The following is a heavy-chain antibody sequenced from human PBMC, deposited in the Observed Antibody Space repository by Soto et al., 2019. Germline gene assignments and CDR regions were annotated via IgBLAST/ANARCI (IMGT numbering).Heavy chain of an antibody. Sequence: QVQLVQSGAEVKKPGASVKVSCKASGYTFTSYAMHWVRQAPGQRLEWMGWINAGNGNTKYSQKFQGRVTITRDTSASTAYMELSSLRSEDTAVYYCARGGNDYGDYVAAFDIWGQGTMVTVSS. J-gene: IGHJ3*02. CDR3: ARGGNDYGDYVAAFDI. CDR1: GYTFTSYA. CDR2: INAGNGNT. D-gene: IGHD4-17*01. V-gene: IGHV1-3*01.